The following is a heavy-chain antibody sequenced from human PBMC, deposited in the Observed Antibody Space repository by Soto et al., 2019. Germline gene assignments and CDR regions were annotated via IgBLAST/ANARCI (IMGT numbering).Heavy chain of an antibody. V-gene: IGHV4-39*01. CDR3: ARQENSSGGYYYYYGMDV. CDR1: GGSISSSSYY. D-gene: IGHD6-19*01. Sequence: QLQLQESGPGLVKPSETLSLTCTVSGGSISSSSYYWGWIRQPPGKGLEWIGSIYYSGSTYYNPSRKSRVTISGDTSKNQFSLKLSSVTAADTAVYYCARQENSSGGYYYYYGMDVWGQGTTVTVSS. CDR2: IYYSGST. J-gene: IGHJ6*02.